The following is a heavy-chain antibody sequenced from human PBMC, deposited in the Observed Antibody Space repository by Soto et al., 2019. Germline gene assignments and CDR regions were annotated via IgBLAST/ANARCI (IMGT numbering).Heavy chain of an antibody. V-gene: IGHV3-30*03. D-gene: IGHD3-9*01. CDR3: ARGNLSFDFDP. J-gene: IGHJ5*02. CDR1: GFGFGFFG. CDR2: ISADGSST. Sequence: QIQLVESGGDVVQPGRSLRLSCTASGFGFGFFGMHWVRQAPGKGLEWVAFISADGSSTSYAETVRGSFTLSRDNSMRAGYLHMHTLKGDDPGLYFCARGNLSFDFDPWGRGTLVTVSS.